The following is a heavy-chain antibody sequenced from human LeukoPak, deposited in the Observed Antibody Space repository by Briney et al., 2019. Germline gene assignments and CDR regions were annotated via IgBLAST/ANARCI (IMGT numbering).Heavy chain of an antibody. V-gene: IGHV4-4*02. CDR1: GGSISGTNW. Sequence: SGTLSLTCGVSGGSISGTNWWSWVRQPPGQGLEWIGEISLRGLANYSPSLRSRLTMSLDESKNQVSLNLTSVTAADTAVYYCSRESGPFSPFGFWGQGTLVSVHS. D-gene: IGHD1-26*01. CDR2: ISLRGLA. CDR3: SRESGPFSPFGF. J-gene: IGHJ4*02.